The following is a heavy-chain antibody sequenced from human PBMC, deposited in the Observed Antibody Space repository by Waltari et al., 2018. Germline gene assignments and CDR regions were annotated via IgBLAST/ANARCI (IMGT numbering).Heavy chain of an antibody. Sequence: QLQLQESGPGLVKPSETLSLTCSVSGVSITSNRHYWGWIRQPPGQGLEWIGTMSYSAATSSTPSLQSRVTISRDTSKNLLSLKLGSVTAADTAVYYCATYIGASVGTAAFDVWGLGTMVTVSS. V-gene: IGHV4-39*01. CDR1: GVSITSNRHY. J-gene: IGHJ3*01. CDR2: MSYSAAT. CDR3: ATYIGASVGTAAFDV. D-gene: IGHD5-12*01.